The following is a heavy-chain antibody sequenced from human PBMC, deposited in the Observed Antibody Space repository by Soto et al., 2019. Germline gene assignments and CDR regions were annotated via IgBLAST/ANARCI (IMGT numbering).Heavy chain of an antibody. CDR2: ISSSSSYI. J-gene: IGHJ3*02. D-gene: IGHD5-12*01. CDR3: GREDIVATPAFDI. V-gene: IGHV3-21*01. CDR1: GFTFSSYS. Sequence: EVQLVESGGGLVKPGGSLRLSCAASGFTFSSYSMNWVRQAPGKGLEWVSSISSSSSYIYYADSVKGRFTISRDNAKNSLYLQMNSLRAEDTAVYYCGREDIVATPAFDIWGQGTMVTVSS.